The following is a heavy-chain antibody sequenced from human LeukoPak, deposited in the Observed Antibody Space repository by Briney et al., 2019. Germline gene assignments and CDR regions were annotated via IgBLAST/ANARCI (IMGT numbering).Heavy chain of an antibody. CDR3: ARDPGSHNSSGWYDY. CDR1: GFTFGDYY. CDR2: ISYSGNTI. Sequence: GGSLRLSCAASGFTFGDYYMSWIRQAPGKGLECVSYISYSGNTIYYGESVKGRFTISRDNAKNSLYLQMNRLRAEDTAVYHCARDPGSHNSSGWYDYWGQGTLVTVSS. D-gene: IGHD6-19*01. J-gene: IGHJ4*02. V-gene: IGHV3-11*01.